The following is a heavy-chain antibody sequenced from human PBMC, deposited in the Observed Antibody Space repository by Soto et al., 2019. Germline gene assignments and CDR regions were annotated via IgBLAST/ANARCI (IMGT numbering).Heavy chain of an antibody. CDR3: ARPLSPEYSNYYYYMVV. Sequence: SETLSLTCTVSGGSISSSSYYWGWIRQPPGKGLEWIGSIYYSGSTYYNPSLKSRVTISVDTSKNQFSLKLSSVTAADTAVYYCARPLSPEYSNYYYYMVVWGKGTTVTVS. J-gene: IGHJ6*03. CDR2: IYYSGST. V-gene: IGHV4-39*01. D-gene: IGHD4-4*01. CDR1: GGSISSSSYY.